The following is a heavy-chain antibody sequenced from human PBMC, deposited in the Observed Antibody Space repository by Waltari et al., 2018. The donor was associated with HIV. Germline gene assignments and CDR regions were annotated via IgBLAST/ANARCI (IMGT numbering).Heavy chain of an antibody. J-gene: IGHJ4*02. CDR2: IGTSDNST. CDR1: GLSGATLA. Sequence: EVHLAEAGGGLVQPGGAVSIAWSVAGLSGATLAQTGVRQAPGKGLQWVSSIGTSDNSTYYLDSVRGRFLISRDDSQTTVSLQMDRLTTNDTAVYYCASEAAVSAGPLDSWGQGIAVIVSS. CDR3: ASEAAVSAGPLDS. D-gene: IGHD6-19*01. V-gene: IGHV3-23*05.